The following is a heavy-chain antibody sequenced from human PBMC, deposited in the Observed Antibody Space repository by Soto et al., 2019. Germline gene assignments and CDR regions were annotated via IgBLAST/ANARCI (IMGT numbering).Heavy chain of an antibody. D-gene: IGHD2-2*01. J-gene: IGHJ3*02. CDR2: IYYSGST. CDR1: GGSISSYY. V-gene: IGHV4-59*01. Sequence: SETLSLTCTVSGGSISSYYWSWIRQPPGKGLEWIGYIYYSGSTNYNPSLKSRVTISVDTSKNQFSLKLSSVTAADTAVYYCARSHQLPYFEGVGDAFDIWGQGTMVTVSS. CDR3: ARSHQLPYFEGVGDAFDI.